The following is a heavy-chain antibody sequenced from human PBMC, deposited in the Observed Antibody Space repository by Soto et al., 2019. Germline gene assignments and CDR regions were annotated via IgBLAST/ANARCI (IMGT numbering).Heavy chain of an antibody. CDR1: GFTFSSYG. D-gene: IGHD3-3*01. V-gene: IGHV3-33*06. J-gene: IGHJ4*02. CDR3: AKPSYDFWSGYYHPFDN. Sequence: QVQLVESGGGVVQPGRSLRLSCAASGFTFSSYGMHWVRQAPGKGLEWVAIIWYDGSIQYYADSVKGRFAISRDNSKHTLYLQMDSLRAEDTAVYYCAKPSYDFWSGYYHPFDNWGQGTLVTVS. CDR2: IWYDGSIQ.